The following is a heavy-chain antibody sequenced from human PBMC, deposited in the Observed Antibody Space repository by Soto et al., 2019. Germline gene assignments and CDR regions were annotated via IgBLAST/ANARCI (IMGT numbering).Heavy chain of an antibody. CDR2: IIPIFGTA. V-gene: IGHV1-69*12. J-gene: IGHJ4*02. CDR1: GGTFSSYA. CDR3: ARGSFGSMTTVPPGD. Sequence: QVQLVQSGAEVKKPGSSVKVSCKASGGTFSSYAISWVRQAPGQGLEWMGGIIPIFGTANYAQKFQGRVTSTADESTSTAYMKLSSLRSEDTAVYYCARGSFGSMTTVPPGDWGQGTLVTVSS. D-gene: IGHD4-17*01.